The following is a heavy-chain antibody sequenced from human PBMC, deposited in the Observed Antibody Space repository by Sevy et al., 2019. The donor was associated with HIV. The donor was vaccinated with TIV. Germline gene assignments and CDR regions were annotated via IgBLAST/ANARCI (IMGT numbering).Heavy chain of an antibody. J-gene: IGHJ4*02. CDR1: GYTFTSYG. D-gene: IGHD3-22*01. CDR2: ISAYNGNT. V-gene: IGHV1-18*04. CDR3: ARDPIPGYYYDSSGYCPFDY. Sequence: ASVKVSCKASGYTFTSYGISWVRQAPGQGLEWMGWISAYNGNTNYAQMLQGRVTMTTDTSTSTAYMELRSLRSDDTAVYYCARDPIPGYYYDSSGYCPFDYWGQGTLVTVSS.